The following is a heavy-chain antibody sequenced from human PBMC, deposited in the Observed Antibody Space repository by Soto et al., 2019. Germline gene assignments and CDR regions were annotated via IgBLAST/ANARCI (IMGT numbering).Heavy chain of an antibody. CDR2: ISGSGGST. CDR3: AKDIAAAAGTYYYYGMDV. J-gene: IGHJ6*02. Sequence: GGSLRLSCAASGFTFSSYAMSWVRQAPGKGLEWVSAISGSGGSTYYADSVKGRFTISRDNSKNTLYLQMNSLRAEDTAVYYCAKDIAAAAGTYYYYGMDVWGQGTTVTVSS. V-gene: IGHV3-23*01. D-gene: IGHD6-13*01. CDR1: GFTFSSYA.